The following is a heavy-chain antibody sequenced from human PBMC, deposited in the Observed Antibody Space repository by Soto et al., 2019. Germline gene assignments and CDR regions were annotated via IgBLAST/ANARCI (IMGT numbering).Heavy chain of an antibody. CDR1: GFTFSSYW. Sequence: GGSLRLSGAASGFTFSSYWMSWVRQAPGKGLEWVANIKEDGSGKYYVDSVKGRFTSSRDNAKHSLYLQMNSLRAEDTAVYYCANHPPRGDYSKYATTYWGQGTLVTVSS. V-gene: IGHV3-7*03. J-gene: IGHJ4*02. D-gene: IGHD4-4*01. CDR2: IKEDGSGK. CDR3: ANHPPRGDYSKYATTY.